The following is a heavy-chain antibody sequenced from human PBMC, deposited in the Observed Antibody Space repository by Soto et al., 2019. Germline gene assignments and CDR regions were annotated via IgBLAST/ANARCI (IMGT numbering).Heavy chain of an antibody. Sequence: QVHLEESGPGLVKPSQILSLTCTVLGDSIRSGDYYWNWIRQPPGRGLEWIGYIYYSGSTYYNPSLKSRLTMSVDTSKNQFSPRLSSVIAADTAVYYCARSVGYYYYGMDVWGQGTTVIVSS. V-gene: IGHV4-30-4*01. CDR2: IYYSGST. CDR3: ARSVGYYYYGMDV. CDR1: GDSIRSGDYY. J-gene: IGHJ6*02. D-gene: IGHD1-26*01.